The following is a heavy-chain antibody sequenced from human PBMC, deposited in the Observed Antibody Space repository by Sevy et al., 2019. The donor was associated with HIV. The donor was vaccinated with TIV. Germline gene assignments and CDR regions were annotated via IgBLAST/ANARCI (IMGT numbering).Heavy chain of an antibody. D-gene: IGHD2-2*01. CDR1: GFTFSKYP. CDR3: ARDGGCSSTACLLYFDY. CDR2: ISSSSNYI. Sequence: GGSLRLSCVVSGFTFSKYPMNWVRQAPGKGLEWVSSISSSSNYIYYGDSVKGRFTISRDNAKNSLYRQMNSLRADDTAVYYCARDGGCSSTACLLYFDYWGQGTLVTVSS. J-gene: IGHJ4*02. V-gene: IGHV3-21*04.